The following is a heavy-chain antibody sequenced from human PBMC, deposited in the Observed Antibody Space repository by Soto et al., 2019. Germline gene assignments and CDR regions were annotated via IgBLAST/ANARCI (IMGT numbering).Heavy chain of an antibody. CDR3: ARDGDSSSPVDI. CDR1: GYTFTGNY. V-gene: IGHV1-2*02. CDR2: INPNSGGT. D-gene: IGHD6-6*01. Sequence: QVQLVQSGAEVKKPGASVKVSCKASGYTFTGNYMHWVRQAPGQGLEWMGWINPNSGGTNYAQKFQGRVTVTRDTSISTAYMELSRVRSADTAVYSCARDGDSSSPVDIGGEGSMVTVSS. J-gene: IGHJ3*02.